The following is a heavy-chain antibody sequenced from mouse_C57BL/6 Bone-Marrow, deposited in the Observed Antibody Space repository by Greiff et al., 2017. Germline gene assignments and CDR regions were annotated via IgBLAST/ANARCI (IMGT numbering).Heavy chain of an antibody. V-gene: IGHV5-4*01. CDR2: ISDGGSYT. CDR1: GFTFSSYA. D-gene: IGHD2-4*01. J-gene: IGHJ3*01. Sequence: EVQGVESGGGLVKPGGSLKLSCAASGFTFSSYAMSWVRQTPEKRLEWVATISDGGSYTYYPDNVKGLFTISRDNAKNNLYLQMSHLKSEDTAMYYCARGVITTSFAYWGQGTLVTVSA. CDR3: ARGVITTSFAY.